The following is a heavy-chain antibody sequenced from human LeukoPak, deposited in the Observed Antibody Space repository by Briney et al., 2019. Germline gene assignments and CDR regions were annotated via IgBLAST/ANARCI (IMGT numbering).Heavy chain of an antibody. CDR1: GFTFSNAW. D-gene: IGHD3-10*01. CDR2: IKSKTDGGTT. CDR3: TTDRPRVRRPYPLDYFDY. Sequence: GGSLRLSCAASGFTFSNAWMSWVRQAPGKGLEWVGRIKSKTDGGTTDYAAPVKGRFTISRDDSKNTLYLQMNSLKTEDTAVYYCTTDRPRVRRPYPLDYFDYWGQGTLVTVSS. J-gene: IGHJ4*02. V-gene: IGHV3-15*01.